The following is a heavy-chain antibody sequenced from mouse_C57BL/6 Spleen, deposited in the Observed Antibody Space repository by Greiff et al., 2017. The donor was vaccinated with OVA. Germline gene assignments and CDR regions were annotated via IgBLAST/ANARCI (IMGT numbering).Heavy chain of an antibody. V-gene: IGHV1-80*01. Sequence: QVQLQQSGAELVKPGASVKISCKASGYAFSSYWMTWVKQRPGKGLEWIGQIYPGDGDTNYNGKFKGKATLTADTSSSTAYMQLSSLTSEDSAVYYCARRVGNYVGDMDYWGKGTSVTVSS. D-gene: IGHD2-1*01. CDR1: GYAFSSYW. CDR3: ARRVGNYVGDMDY. CDR2: IYPGDGDT. J-gene: IGHJ4*01.